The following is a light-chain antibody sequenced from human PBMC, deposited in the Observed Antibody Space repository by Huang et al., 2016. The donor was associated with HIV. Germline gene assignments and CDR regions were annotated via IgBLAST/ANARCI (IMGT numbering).Light chain of an antibody. CDR3: QQRSRT. V-gene: IGKV3-11*01. J-gene: IGKJ4*02. Sequence: EIVLTQSPATLSLSPGERATLSCRASQSISNYLAWYQQKPCQAPRRLIYDASNRATCIPARFSGSGCVTDFTLTISSLESEDFAVYYCQQRSRTFGGGTKVEIK. CDR1: QSISNY. CDR2: DAS.